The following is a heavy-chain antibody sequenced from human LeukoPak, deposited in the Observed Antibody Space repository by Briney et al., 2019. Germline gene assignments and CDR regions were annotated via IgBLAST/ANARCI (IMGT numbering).Heavy chain of an antibody. V-gene: IGHV6-1*01. J-gene: IGHJ4*02. CDR1: GDSDSSNSAA. D-gene: IGHD2-21*02. CDR2: AYYRSTWHH. CDR3: AREVDIVMATAVNFDF. Sequence: SQTLSLTCAISGDSDSSNSAAWPWIRQSPSRGLEWLGRAYYRSTWHHDYAGSVKNRMTISPDTSKNQFSLHLNSVTPEDTAVYYCAREVDIVMATAVNFDFWGQGALVTVSS.